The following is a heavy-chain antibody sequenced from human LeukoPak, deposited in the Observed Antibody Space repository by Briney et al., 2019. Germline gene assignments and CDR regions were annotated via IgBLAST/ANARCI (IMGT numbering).Heavy chain of an antibody. CDR3: ARGDMSSSSWYLSCYYYGMDV. V-gene: IGHV1-69*13. Sequence: SVKVSCKASGGTFSSYAISWVRQAPGQGLEWMGGIIPIFGTANYAQKFQGRVTITADESTSTAYMELSSLRSEDTAVYYCARGDMSSSSWYLSCYYYGMDVWGQGTTVTVSS. D-gene: IGHD6-13*01. J-gene: IGHJ6*02. CDR2: IIPIFGTA. CDR1: GGTFSSYA.